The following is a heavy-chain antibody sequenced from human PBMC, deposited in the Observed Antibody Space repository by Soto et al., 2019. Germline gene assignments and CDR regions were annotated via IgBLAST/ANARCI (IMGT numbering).Heavy chain of an antibody. CDR3: AKGYNYDRSGNPDY. V-gene: IGHV3-9*01. Sequence: EVQLLESGGGLVQVGGSLRLSCAASGFTFDDYAMHWVRQAPGKGLEWVSGINWNSGSIGYADSVKGRFTISRDNAKNSLYLQMNSLRTEDTALYYCAKGYNYDRSGNPDYWGQGTLVTVSS. CDR2: INWNSGSI. CDR1: GFTFDDYA. D-gene: IGHD3-22*01. J-gene: IGHJ4*02.